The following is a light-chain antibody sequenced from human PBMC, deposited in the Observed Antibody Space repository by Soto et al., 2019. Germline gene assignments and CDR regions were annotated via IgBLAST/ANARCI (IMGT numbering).Light chain of an antibody. Sequence: EIVLTQSPATLSLSPGERATLSCRASXSVSSYLAWYQQKPGQAPRLLIYDASNRATGIPARFSGSGSGTDFTLTISSLEPEDFAVYYCQQRSNWPPLTFGPGTKVDIK. CDR1: XSVSSY. CDR2: DAS. CDR3: QQRSNWPPLT. V-gene: IGKV3-11*01. J-gene: IGKJ3*01.